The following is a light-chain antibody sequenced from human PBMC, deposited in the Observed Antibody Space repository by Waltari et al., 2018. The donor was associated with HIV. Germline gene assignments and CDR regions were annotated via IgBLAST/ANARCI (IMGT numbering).Light chain of an antibody. J-gene: IGLJ2*01. Sequence: QSALTQPASVSGSPGQSITISCTGTSSDVGGYNYVSWYQLHPGKAPKLMIFEVTNRPSGVSKRFSGSKSGSTASLTISGLQAEEEADYYCSSYTSSSSVLFGGGTKLTVL. V-gene: IGLV2-14*01. CDR1: SSDVGGYNY. CDR3: SSYTSSSSVL. CDR2: EVT.